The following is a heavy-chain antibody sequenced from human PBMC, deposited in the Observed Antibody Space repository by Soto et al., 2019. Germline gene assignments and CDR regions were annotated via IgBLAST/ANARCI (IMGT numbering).Heavy chain of an antibody. CDR1: GFTFTSSA. D-gene: IGHD1-26*01. J-gene: IGHJ4*02. CDR2: IVVGSGNT. Sequence: SVKVSCKASGFTFTSSAVHWVRQARGQRLEWIGWIVVGSGNTNYAQKFQERVTITRDMSTSTAYMELSSLRSEDTAVYYCAAEDSGSYADYWGQGTLVTVYS. V-gene: IGHV1-58*01. CDR3: AAEDSGSYADY.